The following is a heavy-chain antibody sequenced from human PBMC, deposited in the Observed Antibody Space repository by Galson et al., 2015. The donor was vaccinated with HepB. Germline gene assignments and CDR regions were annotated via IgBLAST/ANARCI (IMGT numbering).Heavy chain of an antibody. Sequence: SVKVSCKASGGTFSSHAISWVRQAPGQGLEWMGGIIPIFGTANYAQKFQGRVTITADESTSTAYMELSSLRSEDTAVYYCARVSSSWHWGWFDPWGQGTLVTVSS. D-gene: IGHD6-13*01. CDR2: IIPIFGTA. J-gene: IGHJ5*02. CDR1: GGTFSSHA. V-gene: IGHV1-69*13. CDR3: ARVSSSWHWGWFDP.